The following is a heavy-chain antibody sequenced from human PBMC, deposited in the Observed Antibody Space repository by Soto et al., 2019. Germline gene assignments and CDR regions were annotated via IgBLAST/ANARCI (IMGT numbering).Heavy chain of an antibody. CDR2: INPNSGGT. CDR1: GSTFTGYY. D-gene: IGHD2-8*01. Sequence: ASVKVACKSSGSTFTGYYIHFVVQGPGQGLEWMGWINPNSGGTNYAQKFQGRVTMTRDTSISTAYMELSRLRSDDTAVYYCAGSDVYCTDGVCVDYWGKGTLVTVS. CDR3: AGSDVYCTDGVCVDY. V-gene: IGHV1-2*02. J-gene: IGHJ4*02.